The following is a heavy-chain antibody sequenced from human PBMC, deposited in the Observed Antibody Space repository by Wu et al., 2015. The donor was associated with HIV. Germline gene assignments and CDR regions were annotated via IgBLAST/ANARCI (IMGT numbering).Heavy chain of an antibody. CDR1: GYTFTNYD. Sequence: QVLLVQSGTEVKEPGASLRVSCKTSGYTFTNYDINWVRQAAGQGLEWMGWMNPDSGYAGHADNFQGRISFTTSTSKRTAHLELSSLQPNDTAVYYCASPYCSSTSCHHADDYYYYYMDVWGKGTTVTVSS. V-gene: IGHV1-8*01. CDR3: ASPYCSSTSCHHADDYYYYYMDV. J-gene: IGHJ6*03. D-gene: IGHD2-2*01. CDR2: MNPDSGYA.